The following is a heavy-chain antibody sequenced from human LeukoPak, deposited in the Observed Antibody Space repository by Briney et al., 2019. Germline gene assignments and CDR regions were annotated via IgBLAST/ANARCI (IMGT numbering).Heavy chain of an antibody. CDR2: ISAYNGNT. D-gene: IGHD3-10*01. V-gene: IGHV1-18*01. CDR3: ARDRGTNYYYYYGMDV. Sequence: ASVKVSCKASGYTFTGYGISWVRQAPGQGLEWMGWISAYNGNTNYAQKLQGRVTMTTDTSTSTAYMELRSLRSDDTAVYYCARDRGTNYYYYYGMDVWGQGTTVTVSS. CDR1: GYTFTGYG. J-gene: IGHJ6*02.